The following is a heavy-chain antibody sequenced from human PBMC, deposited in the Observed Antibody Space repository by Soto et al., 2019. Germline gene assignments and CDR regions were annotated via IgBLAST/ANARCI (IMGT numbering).Heavy chain of an antibody. CDR1: GGSISSGDYY. J-gene: IGHJ3*02. Sequence: SETLSLTCTVSGGSISSGDYYWSWIRQPPGKGLEWIGYIYYSGSTYYNPSPKSRVTISVDTSKNQFSLKLSSVTAADTAVYYCAREAVVVTDPGDAFDIWGQGTMVTVSS. CDR3: AREAVVVTDPGDAFDI. D-gene: IGHD2-21*02. CDR2: IYYSGST. V-gene: IGHV4-30-4*01.